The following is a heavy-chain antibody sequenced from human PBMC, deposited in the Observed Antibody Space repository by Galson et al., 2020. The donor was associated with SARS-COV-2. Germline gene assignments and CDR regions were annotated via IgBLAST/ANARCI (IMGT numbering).Heavy chain of an antibody. V-gene: IGHV3-21*01. CDR2: ISSSSRYI. CDR1: GFTLSSYN. D-gene: IGHD2-2*01. Sequence: NSGGSLRLSCAASGFTLSSYNMNWVRQAPGKGLEWVSFISSSSRYIYYADSVRGRFTIARDNARNSLYLQMNSLGVEDTAVYYCARGGSCTSTSCRPVDYWGQGTLVTVSS. CDR3: ARGGSCTSTSCRPVDY. J-gene: IGHJ4*02.